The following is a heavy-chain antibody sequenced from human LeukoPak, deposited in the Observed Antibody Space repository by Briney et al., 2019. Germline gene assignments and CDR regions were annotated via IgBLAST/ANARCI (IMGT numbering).Heavy chain of an antibody. CDR3: ARDFRKNYDFWSGYPDAFDI. Sequence: GGSLRLSCVASGFSLRRYWMYWVRQAPGKGLVWVSRISSDGSNTTYGDSVKGRFTISRDNAKNSLYLQMNSLRAEDTAVYYCARDFRKNYDFWSGYPDAFDIWGQGTMVTVSS. J-gene: IGHJ3*02. CDR2: ISSDGSNT. D-gene: IGHD3-3*01. CDR1: GFSLRRYW. V-gene: IGHV3-74*01.